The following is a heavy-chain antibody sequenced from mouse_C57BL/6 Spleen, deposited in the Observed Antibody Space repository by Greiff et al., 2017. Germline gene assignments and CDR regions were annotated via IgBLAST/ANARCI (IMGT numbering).Heavy chain of an antibody. D-gene: IGHD2-4*01. CDR1: GYTFTSYW. J-gene: IGHJ3*01. CDR3: ARSYDYPPTWFAY. Sequence: VQLQQPGAELVRPGSSVKLSCKASGYTFTSYWMDWVKQRPGQGLEWIGNIYPSDSETPYNQKFKDKATLTVDKSSSTAYMRLSSLTSEDSAVYYCARSYDYPPTWFAYWGQGTLVTVSA. V-gene: IGHV1-61*01. CDR2: IYPSDSET.